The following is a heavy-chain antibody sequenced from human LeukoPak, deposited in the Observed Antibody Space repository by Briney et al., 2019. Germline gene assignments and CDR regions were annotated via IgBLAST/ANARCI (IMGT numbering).Heavy chain of an antibody. J-gene: IGHJ4*02. V-gene: IGHV3-15*01. D-gene: IGHD5-12*01. CDR2: IKSKTDGGTT. CDR3: TTDVGYSGYDSGY. Sequence: GGSLRLSCAASGFTLSNAWMSWVRQAPGKGLEWVGRIKSKTDGGTTDYAASVKGRFTISRDDSKNTLYLQMNSLKTEDTAVYYCTTDVGYSGYDSGYWGQGTLVTVSS. CDR1: GFTLSNAW.